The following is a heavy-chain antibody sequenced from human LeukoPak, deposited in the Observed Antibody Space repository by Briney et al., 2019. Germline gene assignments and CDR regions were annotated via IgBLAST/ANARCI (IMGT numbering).Heavy chain of an antibody. V-gene: IGHV3-23*01. CDR1: GFTFSGYA. CDR2: ISGSGGST. Sequence: PGGSLRLSSAASGFTFSGYAMSWVRPAPGKGLEWGSAISGSGGSTYYADSVKGRFTISRDNSKNTLYLQMNSLRAEDTAVYYCAKDLNQLPQHVSLDYWGQGTLVTVSS. D-gene: IGHD1-14*01. CDR3: AKDLNQLPQHVSLDY. J-gene: IGHJ4*02.